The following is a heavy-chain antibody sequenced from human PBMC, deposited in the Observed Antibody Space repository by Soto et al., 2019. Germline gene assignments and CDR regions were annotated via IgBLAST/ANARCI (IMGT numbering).Heavy chain of an antibody. CDR1: GYTFTSYD. CDR2: MNLNSGNT. J-gene: IGHJ6*03. Sequence: ASVKVSCKASGYTFTSYDINWVRQATGQGLEWMAWMNLNSGNTGYAQKFQGRLIMTRNTSTSTAYMELSGLRSDDTAVYFCARGVRKTVTTIIRGTYYYYMDVWGKGTTVTVSS. D-gene: IGHD4-17*01. V-gene: IGHV1-8*01. CDR3: ARGVRKTVTTIIRGTYYYYMDV.